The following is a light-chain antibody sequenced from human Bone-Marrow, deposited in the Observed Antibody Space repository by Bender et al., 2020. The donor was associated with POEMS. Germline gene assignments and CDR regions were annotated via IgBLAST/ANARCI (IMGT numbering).Light chain of an antibody. CDR3: QSGESNGLSSFV. CDR2: DDN. CDR1: NIVTKS. V-gene: IGLV3-21*02. J-gene: IGLJ2*01. Sequence: SYELTQPPSVSVAPGQTARITCEGNNIVTKSVHWSQQRPGQAPVAVVFDDNDRPSGIPERFSGSSSGTTVTLTITGVQAEDEADYYCQSGESNGLSSFVFGGGTKLTVL.